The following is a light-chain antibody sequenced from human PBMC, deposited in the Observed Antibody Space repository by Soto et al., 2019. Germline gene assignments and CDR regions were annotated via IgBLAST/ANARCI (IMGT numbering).Light chain of an antibody. V-gene: IGLV2-8*01. Sequence: QSALTQPPSASGSPGQSVTISCTGTSSDVGAYKYVSWYQQYPGKAPKLMIYEVSKRPSGVPDRFSGSKSGNTASLTVSGLQAEYEADYYTTSYVGSDIWVFGGGTKLTVL. J-gene: IGLJ3*02. CDR3: TSYVGSDIWV. CDR1: SSDVGAYKY. CDR2: EVS.